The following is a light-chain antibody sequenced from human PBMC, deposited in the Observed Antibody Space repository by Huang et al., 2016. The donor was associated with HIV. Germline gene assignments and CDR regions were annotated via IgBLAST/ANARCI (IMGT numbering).Light chain of an antibody. CDR2: ASS. Sequence: DIQMTQSPSSLSASVGDRVTITCRASQGISNSLAWYQHKPGKAPNRLLYASSRLETGVPDRFSGSGSGTHYTLTISSLQPEDSATHYCQQYYSVPSNFGQGTRLEIK. V-gene: IGKV1-NL1*01. J-gene: IGKJ5*01. CDR1: QGISNS. CDR3: QQYYSVPSN.